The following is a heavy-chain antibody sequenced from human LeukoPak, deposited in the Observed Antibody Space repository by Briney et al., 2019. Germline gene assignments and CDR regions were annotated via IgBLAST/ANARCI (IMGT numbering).Heavy chain of an antibody. CDR3: AKGGYSSSWYAFHY. CDR1: GFTFSSYV. J-gene: IGHJ4*02. CDR2: ISGDGGST. D-gene: IGHD6-13*01. Sequence: PGGSLRLSCAASGFTFSSYVMNWVRQAPGKGLEWVSAISGDGGSTNYADSVQGRFTISRDNSKNTLFLQMNSLRAEDTAVYYCAKGGYSSSWYAFHYWGQGTLVTVSS. V-gene: IGHV3-23*01.